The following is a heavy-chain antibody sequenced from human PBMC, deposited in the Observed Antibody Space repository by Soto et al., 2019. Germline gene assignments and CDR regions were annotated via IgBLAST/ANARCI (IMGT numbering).Heavy chain of an antibody. Sequence: QVQLQQWGAGLLKPSETLSLNCAVTGGSLSGYYWSWIRQPPGKGLEWIGEVKDGGHANYSPSLRGRVTISSDTSNTQFLLRLHSVTAADTGVYYCARGQEGVVATHWDQGSLVTVSS. CDR3: ARGQEGVVATH. CDR2: VKDGGHA. D-gene: IGHD5-12*01. V-gene: IGHV4-34*01. J-gene: IGHJ4*02. CDR1: GGSLSGYY.